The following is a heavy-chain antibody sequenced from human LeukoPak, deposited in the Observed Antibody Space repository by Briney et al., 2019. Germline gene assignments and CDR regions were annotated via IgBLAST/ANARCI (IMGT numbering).Heavy chain of an antibody. Sequence: TSETLSLTCTVSGGSISSSSYYWGWIRQPPGKGLEWIGSIYYSGSTYYNPSLKSRVTISVDTSKNQFSLKLSSVTAADTAVYYCARHGYYGMDVWGQGTTVTASS. J-gene: IGHJ6*02. V-gene: IGHV4-39*01. CDR2: IYYSGST. CDR3: ARHGYYGMDV. CDR1: GGSISSSSYY.